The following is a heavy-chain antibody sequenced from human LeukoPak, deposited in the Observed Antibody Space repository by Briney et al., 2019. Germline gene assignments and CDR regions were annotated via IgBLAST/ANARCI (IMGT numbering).Heavy chain of an antibody. D-gene: IGHD2-2*01. CDR2: VYGGGST. CDR3: ARERDCSSTSCRSDAFDI. V-gene: IGHV3-66*02. Sequence: GGSLRLSCAASGFPVSSNYMSWVRQAPGKGLEWVSVVYGGGSTYYADSVKGRFTISRDNSKNTLYLHMSSLRAEDTAVYYCARERDCSSTSCRSDAFDIWGQGTMVTVSS. CDR1: GFPVSSNY. J-gene: IGHJ3*02.